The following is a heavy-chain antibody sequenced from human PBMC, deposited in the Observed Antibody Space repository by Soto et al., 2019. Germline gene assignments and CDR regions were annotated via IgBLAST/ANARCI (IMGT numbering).Heavy chain of an antibody. V-gene: IGHV1-24*01. D-gene: IGHD5-12*01. CDR2: SDPEDGET. CDR3: ATVYRRLRAFDY. CDR1: GYTLTELS. Sequence: ASVKVSCKVSGYTLTELSMHWVRQAPGKGLEWMGGSDPEDGETIYAQKFQGRVTMTEDTSTDTAYMELSSLRSEDTAVYYCATVYRRLRAFDYWGQGTLVTVSS. J-gene: IGHJ4*02.